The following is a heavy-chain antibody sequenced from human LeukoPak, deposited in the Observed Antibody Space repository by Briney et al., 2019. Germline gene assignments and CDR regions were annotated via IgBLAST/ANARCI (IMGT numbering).Heavy chain of an antibody. Sequence: PSETLSLTCTVSGYSISSGYYWGWIRQPPGKGLEWIGSIYYSGKTYYNPSLKSRVTMSVDTSKNQFSLKLSSVAAADTAVYYCARVEGATFDYWGQGTLVTVSS. V-gene: IGHV4-38-2*02. CDR3: ARVEGATFDY. CDR2: IYYSGKT. D-gene: IGHD1-26*01. CDR1: GYSISSGYY. J-gene: IGHJ4*02.